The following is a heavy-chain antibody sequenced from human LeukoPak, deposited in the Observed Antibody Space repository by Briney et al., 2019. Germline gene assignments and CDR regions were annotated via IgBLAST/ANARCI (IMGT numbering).Heavy chain of an antibody. D-gene: IGHD1-14*01. CDR2: MNPNSGNT. Sequence: GASVKVSCKASGYTFTSYDINWLRQATGQGLEWMGWMNPNSGNTGYAQKFQGRVTMTRNTSISTAYMELSSLRSEDTAVYYCARGATAGQIFNWFDPWGQGTLVTVSS. J-gene: IGHJ5*02. CDR3: ARGATAGQIFNWFDP. V-gene: IGHV1-8*01. CDR1: GYTFTSYD.